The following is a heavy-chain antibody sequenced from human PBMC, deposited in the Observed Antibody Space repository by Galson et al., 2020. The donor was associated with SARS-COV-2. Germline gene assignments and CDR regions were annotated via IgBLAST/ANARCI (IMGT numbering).Heavy chain of an antibody. CDR3: ARRFGELYGSGTYSCDN. CDR1: GFSLTTTGVG. Sequence: SGLTLVKPTQTLTLTCTFSGFSLTTTGVGVGWIRQPPGKALEWLALIYWDDDKRYSPSLESRLTITKDTSKDQVVLTMSNMDPVDTATYYCARRFGELYGSGTYSCDNWGQGILVIVSS. CDR2: IYWDDDK. D-gene: IGHD3-10*01. J-gene: IGHJ4*02. V-gene: IGHV2-5*02.